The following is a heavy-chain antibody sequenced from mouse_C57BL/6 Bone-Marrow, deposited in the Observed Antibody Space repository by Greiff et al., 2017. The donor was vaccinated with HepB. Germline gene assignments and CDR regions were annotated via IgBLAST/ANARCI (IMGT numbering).Heavy chain of an antibody. D-gene: IGHD1-1*01. Sequence: EVQLVESGGGLVQPGGSMKLSCVASGFTFSNYWMNWVRQSPEKGLEWVAQIRLKSDNYATHYAESVKGRFTISRDDSKSSVYLQMNNLRAEDTGIYYCTGITTVVASYWYFDVWGTGTTVTVSS. CDR2: IRLKSDNYAT. CDR1: GFTFSNYW. CDR3: TGITTVVASYWYFDV. J-gene: IGHJ1*03. V-gene: IGHV6-3*01.